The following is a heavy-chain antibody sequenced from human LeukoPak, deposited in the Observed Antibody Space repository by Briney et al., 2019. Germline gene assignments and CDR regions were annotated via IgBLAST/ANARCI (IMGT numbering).Heavy chain of an antibody. CDR3: VRSGSSSWSSLFDN. CDR2: ISTFNDKT. CDR1: GYIFTSYG. J-gene: IGHJ4*02. D-gene: IGHD6-13*01. Sequence: GASVKVSCKASGYIFTSYGITWVRQAPGQGLEWMGRISTFNDKTVLAEKFRGRVTVTTDTTTAYMTLRKLRSDDTAVYYCVRSGSSSWSSLFDNWGQGSLVIVS. V-gene: IGHV1-18*01.